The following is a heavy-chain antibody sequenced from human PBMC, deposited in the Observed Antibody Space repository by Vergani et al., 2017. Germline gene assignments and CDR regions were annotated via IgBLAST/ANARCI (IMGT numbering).Heavy chain of an antibody. Sequence: QVQLVESGGGLVKPGGSLRLSCAASGFTFSDYYMSWIRQAPGKGLEWVSYISSSGSTIYYADSVKGRFTISRDNAKNSLYLQMNSLRAEDTAVYYCARIRGAITCGGVIVLPRIYFDYWGQGTLVTVSS. CDR2: ISSSGSTI. D-gene: IGHD3-16*02. V-gene: IGHV3-11*01. J-gene: IGHJ4*02. CDR1: GFTFSDYY. CDR3: ARIRGAITCGGVIVLPRIYFDY.